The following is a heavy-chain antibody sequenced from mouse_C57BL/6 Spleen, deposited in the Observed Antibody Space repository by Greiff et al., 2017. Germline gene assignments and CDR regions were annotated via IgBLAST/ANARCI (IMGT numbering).Heavy chain of an antibody. CDR2: IYPGSGST. Sequence: QVQLQQPGAELVKPGASVKMSCKASGYTFTSYWITWVKQRPGQGLEWIGDIYPGSGSTNYNEKFKSKATLTVDKPSSTAYMQLSSLTSEDSAVYYCARYDYGSYWGQGTLVTVSA. D-gene: IGHD2-4*01. J-gene: IGHJ3*01. CDR3: ARYDYGSY. V-gene: IGHV1-55*01. CDR1: GYTFTSYW.